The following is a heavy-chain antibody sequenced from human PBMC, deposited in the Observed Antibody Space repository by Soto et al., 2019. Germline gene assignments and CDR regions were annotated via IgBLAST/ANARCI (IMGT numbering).Heavy chain of an antibody. V-gene: IGHV1-69*02. Sequence: QVQLVQSGAEVKKPGSSVKVSCKASGGTFSSYTISWVRQAPGQGLEWMGRIIPILGIANYAQKFQGRVTITADKSTSTAYMELSSLRSEDTAVYYCARCRYGDYSAGKAYYYYMDVWGKGTTVTVSS. D-gene: IGHD4-17*01. CDR2: IIPILGIA. CDR1: GGTFSSYT. CDR3: ARCRYGDYSAGKAYYYYMDV. J-gene: IGHJ6*03.